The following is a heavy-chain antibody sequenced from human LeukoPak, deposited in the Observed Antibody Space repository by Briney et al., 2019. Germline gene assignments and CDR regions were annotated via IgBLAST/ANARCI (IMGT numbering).Heavy chain of an antibody. V-gene: IGHV3-23*01. CDR1: GFTFSSYA. CDR2: ISGSGGST. J-gene: IGHJ1*01. Sequence: GGSLRLSCAASGFTFSSYAMSGVRQAPGKGLEWVSAISGSGGSTYYADSVKGRFTISRDNSKNTLYLQMNSLRAEDTAVYYCAKDLGSSWNKYFQHWGQGTLVTVSS. CDR3: AKDLGSSWNKYFQH. D-gene: IGHD6-13*01.